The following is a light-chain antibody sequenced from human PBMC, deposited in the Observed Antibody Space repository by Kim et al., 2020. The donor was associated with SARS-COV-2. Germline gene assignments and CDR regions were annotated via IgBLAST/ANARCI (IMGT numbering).Light chain of an antibody. Sequence: QAVVTQEPSLTVSPGGTATLTCASSNGSVTTSHYPYWFQQRPGQAPRTLIYDATKKHSWTPARFSGSLLGGKAALTLSGAQPEDEADYYCLVSYKGARVFGGGTKVTVL. J-gene: IGLJ3*02. CDR1: NGSVTTSHY. CDR3: LVSYKGARV. CDR2: DAT. V-gene: IGLV7-46*01.